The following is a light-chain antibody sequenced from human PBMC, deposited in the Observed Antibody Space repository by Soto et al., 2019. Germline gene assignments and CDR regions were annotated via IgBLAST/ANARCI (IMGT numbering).Light chain of an antibody. V-gene: IGLV2-14*03. CDR3: CSYTSSSTHV. CDR1: SSDVGGYNF. Sequence: QSALTQPASVSGSPGQSITISCTGTSSDVGGYNFVSWYQQHPGKVPKLMIFDVNRRPSGVSDRFSGSKSGNTASLSISGLQAEDEGDYYCCSYTSSSTHVFGSGTKVTVL. CDR2: DVN. J-gene: IGLJ1*01.